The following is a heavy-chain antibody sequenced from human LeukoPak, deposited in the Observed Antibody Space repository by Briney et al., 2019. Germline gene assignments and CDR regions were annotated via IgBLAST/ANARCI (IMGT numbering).Heavy chain of an antibody. CDR1: GFTFSSYS. J-gene: IGHJ6*03. V-gene: IGHV3-21*01. CDR2: ISSSSSYI. D-gene: IGHD2-2*01. Sequence: GGSLRLSCAASGFTFSSYSMNWFRQAPGKGLEWVSSISSSSSYIYYADSVKGRFTISRDNAKNSLYLQMNSLRAEDTAVYYCARDRNQLPDYYYMDVWAKGPRSPSP. CDR3: ARDRNQLPDYYYMDV.